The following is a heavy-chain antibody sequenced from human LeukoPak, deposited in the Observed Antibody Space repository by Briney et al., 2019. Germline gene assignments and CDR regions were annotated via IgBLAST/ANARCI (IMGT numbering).Heavy chain of an antibody. CDR1: GYTFTNYG. Sequence: ASVKVSCKASGYTFTNYGISWVRQAPGQRLEWMGWIDASNGNTNYAQKLQGRVTITTDTSTTTAYMEMTSLRFDDTAVYYCARDYHYVPDFWGQGTLVTVSS. D-gene: IGHD3-16*01. J-gene: IGHJ4*02. V-gene: IGHV1-18*01. CDR2: IDASNGNT. CDR3: ARDYHYVPDF.